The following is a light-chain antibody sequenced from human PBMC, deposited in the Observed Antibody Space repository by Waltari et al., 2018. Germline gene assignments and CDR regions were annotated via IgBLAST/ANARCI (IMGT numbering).Light chain of an antibody. J-gene: IGKJ4*01. Sequence: DIVMTQSPDSLAVSLGERATINCKSSQSVVYSSNNKNYLAWYQQKPGQPPKLLIYWASTRESGVPDRFSGSGSETDFTLTISSLQAEDVAVYYCQQYYSKPLTFGGGTKVEIK. CDR3: QQYYSKPLT. CDR1: QSVVYSSNNKNY. V-gene: IGKV4-1*01. CDR2: WAS.